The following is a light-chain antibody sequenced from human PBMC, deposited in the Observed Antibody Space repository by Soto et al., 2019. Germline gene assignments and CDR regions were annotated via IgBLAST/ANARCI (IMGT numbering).Light chain of an antibody. CDR2: GAS. V-gene: IGKV3-20*01. Sequence: ENVLTQSPGTLSLSPGERATLSCRASQSVSSSYLAWYQQKPGQPPSLLIFGASNRATGIPDRFSGSGSGTDFTLTISSLEPEDFAVYYCQQYGSSPPSWTFGQGTKVEIK. J-gene: IGKJ1*01. CDR3: QQYGSSPPSWT. CDR1: QSVSSSY.